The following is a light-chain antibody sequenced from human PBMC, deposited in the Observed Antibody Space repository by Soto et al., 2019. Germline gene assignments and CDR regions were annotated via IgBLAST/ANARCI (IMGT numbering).Light chain of an antibody. CDR3: QQRGKWPWT. CDR2: GAS. CDR1: QSVTTN. V-gene: IGKV3-15*01. Sequence: EVVMTQSPATLSVSPGERATLSCRASQSVTTNMAWYQQKPGQAPRLLIYGASTRATGIPARFSGSGSGTDFTLTISSLEPEDFAVYYCQQRGKWPWTFGQGTKVDIK. J-gene: IGKJ1*01.